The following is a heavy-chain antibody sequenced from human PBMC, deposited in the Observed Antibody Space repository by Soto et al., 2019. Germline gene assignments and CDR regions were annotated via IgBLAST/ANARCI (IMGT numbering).Heavy chain of an antibody. J-gene: IGHJ3*02. D-gene: IGHD2-21*01. CDR1: GLSFSSSA. V-gene: IGHV3-30-3*01. CDR3: ATTNPRLFQGSFDT. CDR2: ISYDGGTQ. Sequence: QVQLVESGGGVVQPGRSLRLSCAASGLSFSSSAFHWVRQAPGKGLEWVTLISYDGGTQYYADSVKGRFTISRDNSNNTLYLHMNGLRAEDTAVYYCATTNPRLFQGSFDTWGQGTLVAVSS.